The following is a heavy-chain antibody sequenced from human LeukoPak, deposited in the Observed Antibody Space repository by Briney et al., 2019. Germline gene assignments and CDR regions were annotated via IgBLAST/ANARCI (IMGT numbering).Heavy chain of an antibody. CDR2: INHSGST. CDR1: GGSFSGYY. CDR3: ARGKGHYDGRNYFDY. D-gene: IGHD3-3*01. V-gene: IGHV4-34*01. J-gene: IGHJ4*02. Sequence: PSETLSLTCAVYGGSFSGYYWSWIRQPPGKGLEWIGEINHSGSTNYNPSLKSRVTISVDTSKNQFYLKLSSVTAEDTAVYYCARGKGHYDGRNYFDYWGQGTLVTVAS.